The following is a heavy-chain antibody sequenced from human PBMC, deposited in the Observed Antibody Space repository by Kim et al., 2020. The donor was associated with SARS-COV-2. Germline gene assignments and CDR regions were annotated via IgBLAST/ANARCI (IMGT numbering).Heavy chain of an antibody. D-gene: IGHD4-4*01. J-gene: IGHJ6*01. CDR1: NGSISSGDYY. CDR2: IYYSANT. V-gene: IGHV4-30-4*01. Sequence: SETLSLTCTVSNGSISSGDYYWSWIRQPPGKGLKGVGYIYYSANTYYNPSLKSRVTISIYTSKDQFSLKLSSVTAADTSVYYCARAGLQEPSYCYGMDV. CDR3: ARAGLQEPSYCYGMDV.